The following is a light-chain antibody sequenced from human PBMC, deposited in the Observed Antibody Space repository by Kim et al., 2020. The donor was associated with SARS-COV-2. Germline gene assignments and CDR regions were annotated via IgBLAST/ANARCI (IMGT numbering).Light chain of an antibody. Sequence: ASVTLACTLSSGHRNYAIAWHQQHPGKAPRYLMKLNSDGSHKKGDGIPYRFSGSSSGTERYLTISRLHFEDEADYYCQTWGTGSWLFGGGTQLTVL. V-gene: IGLV4-69*01. CDR1: SGHRNYA. CDR2: LNSDGSH. CDR3: QTWGTGSWL. J-gene: IGLJ3*02.